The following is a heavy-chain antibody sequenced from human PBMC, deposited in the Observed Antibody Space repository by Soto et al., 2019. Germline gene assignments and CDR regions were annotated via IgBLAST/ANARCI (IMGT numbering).Heavy chain of an antibody. V-gene: IGHV1-69*12. CDR1: GGSFTNYA. J-gene: IGHJ4*02. CDR3: ARDSGRDSRGYLDY. Sequence: QVHLVQSGAEVRKPGSSVKVSCKASGGSFTNYAINWVRQAPGQGLEWMGGIVPIFGTTNYAQQFQGRVTITADESTSIAHLELSSLTSQDTAVYYCARDSGRDSRGYLDYWGQGTLVTVSS. CDR2: IVPIFGTT. D-gene: IGHD3-22*01.